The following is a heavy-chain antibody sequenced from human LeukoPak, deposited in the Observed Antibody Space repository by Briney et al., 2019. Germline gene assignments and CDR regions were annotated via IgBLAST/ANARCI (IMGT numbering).Heavy chain of an antibody. D-gene: IGHD2-15*01. CDR2: IYYSGST. CDR1: GGSISSYY. J-gene: IGHJ6*03. V-gene: IGHV4-59*01. Sequence: SETLSLTCTVSGGSISSYYWSWIRQPPGKGLEWIGYIYYSGSTNYNPSLKSRVTISVDTSKNQFSLKLWSVTAADTAVYYCARTTEGYCRGRSCYSYYYMDVWGKGTTVTVSS. CDR3: ARTTEGYCRGRSCYSYYYMDV.